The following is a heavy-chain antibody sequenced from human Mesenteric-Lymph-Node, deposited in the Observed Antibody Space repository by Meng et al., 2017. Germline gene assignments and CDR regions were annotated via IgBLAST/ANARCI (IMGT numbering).Heavy chain of an antibody. D-gene: IGHD2-2*01. CDR3: ARTIGGADIVVVPAAYYFDY. Sequence: QVQLQLLGAGLLKPSETLSLTCPVSGGSFSGYYWSWIRQPPGKGLEWSGEINHSGSTNYNPSLKSRVTISVDTSKNQFSLKLSSVTAADTAVYYCARTIGGADIVVVPAAYYFDYWGQGTLVTVSS. CDR1: GGSFSGYY. J-gene: IGHJ4*02. CDR2: INHSGST. V-gene: IGHV4-34*01.